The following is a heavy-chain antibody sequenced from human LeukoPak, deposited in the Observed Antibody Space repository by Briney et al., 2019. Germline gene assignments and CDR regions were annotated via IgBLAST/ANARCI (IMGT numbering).Heavy chain of an antibody. Sequence: PGGSLRLSCAASGFTFSSYSMNWVRQAPGKGLEWVSSISSSSSYIYYADSVKGRFTISRDNAKNSLYLQMNSLRAADTAVYYCAISSGGFGELNYFDYWGQGTLVTVSS. V-gene: IGHV3-21*01. CDR3: AISSGGFGELNYFDY. D-gene: IGHD3-10*01. CDR1: GFTFSSYS. J-gene: IGHJ4*02. CDR2: ISSSSSYI.